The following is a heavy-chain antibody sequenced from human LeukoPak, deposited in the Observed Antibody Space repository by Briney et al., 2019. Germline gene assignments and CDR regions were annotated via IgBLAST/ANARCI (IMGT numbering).Heavy chain of an antibody. CDR3: ARATLGARRFDY. CDR1: GGSMSSTLYY. J-gene: IGHJ4*02. Sequence: PSETLSLTCTVSGGSMSSTLYYWGWIRQSPGKGLEWIGHIYYNDNTFYNPSLKSRVTISQDSSKNHFSLKLASVTAADTAVYYCARATLGARRFDYWGQGTLVTVSS. CDR2: IYYNDNT. D-gene: IGHD6-6*01. V-gene: IGHV4-39*07.